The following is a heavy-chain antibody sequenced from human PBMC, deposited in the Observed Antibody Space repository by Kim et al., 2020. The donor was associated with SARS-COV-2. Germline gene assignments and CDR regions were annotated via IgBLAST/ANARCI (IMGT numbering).Heavy chain of an antibody. CDR2: ISGSGGST. Sequence: GGSLRLSCAASGFSFSSYAMSWVRQAPGKGLEWVSGISGSGGSTYYADSVKGRFTISRDNSKNTLYLQMNSLRAEDTAVYYCAKDSHPSGVYCHDYWGQGILVTVSS. CDR3: AKDSHPSGVYCHDY. D-gene: IGHD6-13*01. V-gene: IGHV3-23*01. CDR1: GFSFSSYA. J-gene: IGHJ4*02.